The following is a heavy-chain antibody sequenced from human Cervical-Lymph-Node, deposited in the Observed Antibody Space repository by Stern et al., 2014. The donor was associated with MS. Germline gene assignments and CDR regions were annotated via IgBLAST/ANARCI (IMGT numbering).Heavy chain of an antibody. CDR3: ASAYSSSHYYFDY. V-gene: IGHV3-33*01. CDR1: GFSFSRYA. D-gene: IGHD6-13*01. J-gene: IGHJ4*02. CDR2: IWNDGSNP. Sequence: VHLVESGGGVVQPGRSLRLSCAASGFSFSRYAMHWVRQAPGKGLEWVALIWNDGSNPYYADSVTGRFTISRDNFKITLYLQMNSLRAEDTAVYYCASAYSSSHYYFDYWGQGTLVTVSS.